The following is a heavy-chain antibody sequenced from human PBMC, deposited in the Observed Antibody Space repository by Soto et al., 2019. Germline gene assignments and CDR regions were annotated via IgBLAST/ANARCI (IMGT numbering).Heavy chain of an antibody. Sequence: GGSLRLSCAASGFTFSSYSMNWVRQAPGKGLEWVSHIRSSGSDIFYADSVKGRFTISRDNGENSLYLQMNSLRAEDTALYYCARDDIWAFDYWGQGALVTVSS. CDR3: ARDDIWAFDY. V-gene: IGHV3-48*01. CDR1: GFTFSSYS. D-gene: IGHD2-21*01. J-gene: IGHJ4*02. CDR2: IRSSGSDI.